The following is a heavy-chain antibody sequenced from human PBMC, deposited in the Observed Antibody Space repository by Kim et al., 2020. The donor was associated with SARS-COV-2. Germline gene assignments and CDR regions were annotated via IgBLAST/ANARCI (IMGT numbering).Heavy chain of an antibody. Sequence: ADSVKGRFTISRDNSKNTLYLQMNSLRAEDTAVYYCARGLGIDYYYGMDVWGQGTTVTVSS. D-gene: IGHD7-27*01. V-gene: IGHV3-30*07. J-gene: IGHJ6*02. CDR3: ARGLGIDYYYGMDV.